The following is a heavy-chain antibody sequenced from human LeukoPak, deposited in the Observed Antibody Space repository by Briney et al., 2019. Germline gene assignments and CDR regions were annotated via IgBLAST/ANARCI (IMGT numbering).Heavy chain of an antibody. D-gene: IGHD3-10*01. CDR2: IYYSGST. J-gene: IGHJ6*03. CDR1: GGSISSYY. CDR3: ARSSITMVRGVIPYYYYYYMDV. V-gene: IGHV4-59*08. Sequence: PSETLSLTCTVSGGSISSYYWSWIRQPPGKGLEWIGYIYYSGSTNYNPSLKSRVTISVDTSKNQFSLKLSSVTAADTAVYYCARSSITMVRGVIPYYYYYYMDVWGKGTTVTVSS.